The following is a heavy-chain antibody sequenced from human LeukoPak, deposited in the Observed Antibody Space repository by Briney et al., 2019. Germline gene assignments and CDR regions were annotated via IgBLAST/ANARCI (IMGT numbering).Heavy chain of an antibody. V-gene: IGHV4-59*01. CDR3: ARAYDSSGYSKVVFDY. Sequence: SETLSLTCTVSGGSISSYYWSWIRQPPGKGLEWIGYIYYSGSTNYNPSLKSRVTISVDTSKNQFSLKLSSVTAADTAVYYCARAYDSSGYSKVVFDYWGQGTLVTVSS. CDR2: IYYSGST. J-gene: IGHJ4*02. CDR1: GGSISSYY. D-gene: IGHD3-22*01.